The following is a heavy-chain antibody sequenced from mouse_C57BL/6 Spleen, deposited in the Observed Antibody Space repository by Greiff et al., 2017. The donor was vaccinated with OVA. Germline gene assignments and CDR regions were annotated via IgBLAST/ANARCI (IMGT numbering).Heavy chain of an antibody. CDR1: GFTFSDYG. V-gene: IGHV5-17*01. Sequence: EVQGVESGGGLVKPGGSLKLSCAASGFTFSDYGMHWVRQAPEKGLEWVAYISSGSSTIYYADTVKGRFTISRDNAKNTLFLQMTSLRSEDTAMYYCAGIYYYGSSYENYWGQGTTLTVSS. CDR2: ISSGSSTI. D-gene: IGHD1-1*01. J-gene: IGHJ2*01. CDR3: AGIYYYGSSYENY.